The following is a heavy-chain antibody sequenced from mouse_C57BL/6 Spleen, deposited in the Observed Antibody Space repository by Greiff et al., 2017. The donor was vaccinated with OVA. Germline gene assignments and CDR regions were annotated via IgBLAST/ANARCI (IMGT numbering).Heavy chain of an antibody. J-gene: IGHJ2*01. CDR3: TREGYGYSYYFDY. V-gene: IGHV5-9-1*02. CDR2: ISSGGDYI. D-gene: IGHD2-2*01. CDR1: GFTFSSYA. Sequence: EVKLMESGEGLVKPGGSLKLSCAASGFTFSSYAMSWVRQTPEKRLEWVAYISSGGDYIYYADTVKGRFTISRDNARNTLYLQMSSLKSEDTAMYYCTREGYGYSYYFDYWGQGTTLTVSS.